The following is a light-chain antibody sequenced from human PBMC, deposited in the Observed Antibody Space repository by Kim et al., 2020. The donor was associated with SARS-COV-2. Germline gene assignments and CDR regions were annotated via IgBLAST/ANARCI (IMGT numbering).Light chain of an antibody. Sequence: EIVLTQSPGTLSLSPGERATLSCRASQSVRNNYFAWYQQKPGQTPRLLFHAASSRATDIPDRFSGSGSGTDFTLTISRLEPEDFGVFYCKQYSSGPDTFGQGTRLEIK. CDR1: QSVRNNY. CDR2: AAS. CDR3: KQYSSGPDT. J-gene: IGKJ2*01. V-gene: IGKV3-20*01.